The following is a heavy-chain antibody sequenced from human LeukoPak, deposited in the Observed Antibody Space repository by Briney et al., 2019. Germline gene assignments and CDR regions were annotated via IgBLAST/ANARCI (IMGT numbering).Heavy chain of an antibody. CDR1: GFTFSSYW. Sequence: GGSLRLSCAASGFTFSSYWMSWVRQALGKGLEWVANIKQDGSEKYYVDSVKGRFTISRDNAKNSLYLQMNSLRAEDTAVYYCARRPGDFWSGYYSGYYFDYWGQGTLATVSS. CDR2: IKQDGSEK. V-gene: IGHV3-7*01. J-gene: IGHJ4*02. D-gene: IGHD3-3*01. CDR3: ARRPGDFWSGYYSGYYFDY.